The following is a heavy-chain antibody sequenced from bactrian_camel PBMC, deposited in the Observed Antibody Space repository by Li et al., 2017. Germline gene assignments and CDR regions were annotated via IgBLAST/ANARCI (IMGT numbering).Heavy chain of an antibody. Sequence: VQLVESGGGSVQAGGSLRLSCKVSEFIYQTSMCMAWFRQAPGQEREGVAGYYPGSASTYYADSVKGRFTISQDNVNNTWYLQMDSLKPEDTAEYVCAARINACPVYYVAFTYWGQGTQVTVS. D-gene: IGHD3*01. CDR2: YYPGSAST. J-gene: IGHJ4*01. CDR1: EFIYQTSMC. V-gene: IGHV3S31*01. CDR3: AARINACPVYYVAFTY.